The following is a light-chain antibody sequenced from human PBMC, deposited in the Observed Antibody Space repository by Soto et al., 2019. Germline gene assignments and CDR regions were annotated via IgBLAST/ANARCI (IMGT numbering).Light chain of an antibody. CDR2: EDT. CDR3: CSYAGGTSVV. CDR1: SSDVGRYHL. V-gene: IGLV2-23*01. Sequence: QSALTQPASASGSPGQSITISCTGTSSDVGRYHLVSWYQQHPGKAPKLMIFEDTERPSGVSNRFSGSKSGNTASLTISGLQTEDEADYYCCSYAGGTSVVFGGGTKVTVL. J-gene: IGLJ2*01.